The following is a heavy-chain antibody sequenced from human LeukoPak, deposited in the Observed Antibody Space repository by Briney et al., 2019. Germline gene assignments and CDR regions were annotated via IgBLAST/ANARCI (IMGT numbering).Heavy chain of an antibody. CDR1: GFTFSSYS. D-gene: IGHD2-15*01. CDR2: ISSSSSYI. V-gene: IGHV3-21*01. CDR3: ARAANRYCSGGSCYGY. J-gene: IGHJ4*02. Sequence: PGGSLRLSCAASGFTFSSYSMNWVRQAPGKGLEWVSSISSSSSYIYYADSVKGRFTISRDNAKNSPYLQMNSLRAEDTAVYYCARAANRYCSGGSCYGYWGQGTLVTVSS.